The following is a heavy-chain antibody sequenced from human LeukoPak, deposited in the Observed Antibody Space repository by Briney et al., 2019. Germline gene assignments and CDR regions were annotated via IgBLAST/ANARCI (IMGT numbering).Heavy chain of an antibody. CDR2: IYYSGST. Sequence: SETLSLTCAVYGGSFSGYYWGWIRQPPGKGLEWIGYIYYSGSTYYNPSLKSRVTISVDTSKNQFSLKLSSVTAADTAVYYCARRGDSSSWYALPSGFDYWGQGTLVTVSS. CDR3: ARRGDSSSWYALPSGFDY. D-gene: IGHD6-13*01. J-gene: IGHJ4*02. V-gene: IGHV4-34*09. CDR1: GGSFSGYY.